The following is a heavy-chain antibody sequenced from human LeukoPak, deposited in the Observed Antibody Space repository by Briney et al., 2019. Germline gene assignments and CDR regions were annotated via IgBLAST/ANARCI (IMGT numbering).Heavy chain of an antibody. V-gene: IGHV3-21*01. D-gene: IGHD2-2*02. Sequence: PGGSLRLSCAASGFTFSRYSMNWVRQAPGKGLEWVSSISSSSSYIYYADSVKGRFTISRDNAKNSLYLQMNSLRAEDTAVYYCARGIVPAAIRFDPWGQGTLVTVSS. J-gene: IGHJ5*02. CDR3: ARGIVPAAIRFDP. CDR2: ISSSSSYI. CDR1: GFTFSRYS.